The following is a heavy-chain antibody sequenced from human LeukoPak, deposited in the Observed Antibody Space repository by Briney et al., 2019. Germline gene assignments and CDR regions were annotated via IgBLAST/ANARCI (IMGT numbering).Heavy chain of an antibody. V-gene: IGHV4-34*01. D-gene: IGHD3-9*01. J-gene: IGHJ5*02. Sequence: SETLSLTCAVYGGSFSGYYWSWIRQPPGKGLEWIGEINHSGSTNYKPSLKSRVTISVDTSKNQFSLKLSSVTAADTAVYYCARDELRYFDWLPSRGFDPWGQGTLVTVSS. CDR2: INHSGST. CDR1: GGSFSGYY. CDR3: ARDELRYFDWLPSRGFDP.